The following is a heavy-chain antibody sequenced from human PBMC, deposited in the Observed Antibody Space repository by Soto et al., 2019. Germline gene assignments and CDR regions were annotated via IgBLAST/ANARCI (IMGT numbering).Heavy chain of an antibody. D-gene: IGHD6-19*01. CDR1: GFSFTNYA. CDR3: ARDARAVAAKFFDY. V-gene: IGHV3-30*04. J-gene: IGHJ4*02. CDR2: ISYDGSNI. Sequence: QVQLVESGGGVVQPGRSLRLSCAASGFSFTNYAMHWVRQSPGKGLEWVAVISYDGSNIYYADSVKGRFIISRDSSKNILYLQMNSLRAEDTALYYCARDARAVAAKFFDYWGQGALVTV.